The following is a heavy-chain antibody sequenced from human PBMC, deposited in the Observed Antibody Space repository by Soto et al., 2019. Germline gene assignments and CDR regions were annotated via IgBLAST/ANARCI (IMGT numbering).Heavy chain of an antibody. CDR1: GFTFSSYW. D-gene: IGHD3-10*01. CDR3: ARGVRFQGRVYYLDF. V-gene: IGHV3-7*01. Sequence: EVQLVESGGGLVQPGGSLRLSCAASGFTFSSYWMSWVRQAPGKGLEWVASIKQDESEKDYVDSVKGRFTISRDNAKKSLYLEMNSLRAEDTAVYYCARGVRFQGRVYYLDFWGQGTLVTVSS. J-gene: IGHJ4*02. CDR2: IKQDESEK.